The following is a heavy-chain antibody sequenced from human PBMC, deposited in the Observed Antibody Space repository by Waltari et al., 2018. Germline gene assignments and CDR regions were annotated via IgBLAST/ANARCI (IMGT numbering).Heavy chain of an antibody. CDR2: ISSSSSYI. J-gene: IGHJ3*02. V-gene: IGHV3-21*01. CDR1: GFTFSSYS. D-gene: IGHD3-10*01. CDR3: ARDRAEYDAFDI. Sequence: EVQLVESGGGLVKPGGSLRLSCAASGFTFSSYSMNWVRQAPGKGLEWVSSISSSSSYISYADSVTGRFTISRDNAKNSLYLQMNSLRAEDTAVYYCARDRAEYDAFDIWGQGTMVTVSS.